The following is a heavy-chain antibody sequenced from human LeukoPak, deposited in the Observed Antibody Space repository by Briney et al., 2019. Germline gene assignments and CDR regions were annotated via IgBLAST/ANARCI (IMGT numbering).Heavy chain of an antibody. D-gene: IGHD2-2*01. J-gene: IGHJ4*02. CDR1: GGSISSYY. Sequence: SETLSLTCTVSGGSISSYYWGWIRQPPGKGLEWIGSIYHSGSTYYNPSLKSRVTISVDTSKNQFSLKLSSVTAADTAVYYCARATAAEFDYWGQGTLVTVSS. CDR3: ARATAAEFDY. V-gene: IGHV4-38-2*02. CDR2: IYHSGST.